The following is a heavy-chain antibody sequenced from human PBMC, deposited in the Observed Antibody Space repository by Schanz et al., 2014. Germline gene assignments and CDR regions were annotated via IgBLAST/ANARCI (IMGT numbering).Heavy chain of an antibody. D-gene: IGHD2-15*01. J-gene: IGHJ4*02. CDR2: INPDGSDS. Sequence: EEQLVESGGGLVQPGGSLRLSCAASGFTFSDYWMHWVRQAPGKGLVWVSRINPDGSDSRYAVSVKGRFTISRDNVKNTLDLQMTSLRGEDTAVYFCVRDPRSGGGCLGAWGQGTLVTVSS. CDR1: GFTFSDYW. V-gene: IGHV3-74*01. CDR3: VRDPRSGGGCLGA.